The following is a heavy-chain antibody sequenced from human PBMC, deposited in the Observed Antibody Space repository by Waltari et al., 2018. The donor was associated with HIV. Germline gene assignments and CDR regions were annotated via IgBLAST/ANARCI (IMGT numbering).Heavy chain of an antibody. CDR1: GGSISTYY. J-gene: IGHJ3*02. V-gene: IGHV4-59*01. CDR2: IYYRGST. CDR3: ARSGDGYNYSGAFDI. Sequence: VRLQESGPGLVKPSETLSLTCTVSGGSISTYYWNWIRQPPGKGLEFIGHIYYRGSTNYNPSLKSRVTISLDTSKNQFSLRLTSVTAADTAIYYCARSGDGYNYSGAFDIWGQGTKVAVSS. D-gene: IGHD1-1*01.